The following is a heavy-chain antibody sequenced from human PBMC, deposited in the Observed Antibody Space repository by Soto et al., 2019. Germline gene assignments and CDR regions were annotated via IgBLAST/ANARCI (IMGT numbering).Heavy chain of an antibody. D-gene: IGHD3-3*01. CDR2: ISGSGDST. Sequence: GGSLRLSCAASGFSFSSYALSWVRQAPGKGLEWVSAISGSGDSTYYADSVKGRFTISRDNSKNTLYLQMNSLRAGDTAVYYCAKPYGLARTTIFGVVFDYWGQGTLVTVSS. V-gene: IGHV3-23*01. CDR1: GFSFSSYA. CDR3: AKPYGLARTTIFGVVFDY. J-gene: IGHJ4*02.